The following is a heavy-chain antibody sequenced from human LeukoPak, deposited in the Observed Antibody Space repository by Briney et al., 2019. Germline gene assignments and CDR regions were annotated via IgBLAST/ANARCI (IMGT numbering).Heavy chain of an antibody. J-gene: IGHJ4*02. D-gene: IGHD3-10*01. V-gene: IGHV4-39*01. CDR2: IYYSGST. Sequence: PSETLSLTCTVSGGSISSSSYYWGWIRQPPGKGLEWIGSIYYSGSTCYNPSLKSRVTISVDTSKNQFSLTLSSVTAADTAVYYCARQSSRDIPVLLWFGELFPPFDYWGQGTLVTVSS. CDR1: GGSISSSSYY. CDR3: ARQSSRDIPVLLWFGELFPPFDY.